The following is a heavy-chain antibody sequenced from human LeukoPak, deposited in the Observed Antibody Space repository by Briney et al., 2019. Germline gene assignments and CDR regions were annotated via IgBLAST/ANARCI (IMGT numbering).Heavy chain of an antibody. CDR1: GFTFGKYW. V-gene: IGHV3-7*01. CDR2: INRDGSEE. Sequence: GGSLRLSCSASGFTFGKYWMSWVRQAPGKGLEWVANINRDGSEEYYVDSVNGRFTVSRDNANNALFLQMASVRVEVTALYYCARSETTGTVDFWGQGTPITVSS. J-gene: IGHJ4*02. D-gene: IGHD1-1*01. CDR3: ARSETTGTVDF.